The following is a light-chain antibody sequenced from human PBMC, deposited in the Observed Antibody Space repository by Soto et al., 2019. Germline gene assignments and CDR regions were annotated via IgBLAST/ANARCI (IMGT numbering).Light chain of an antibody. J-gene: IGLJ1*01. CDR2: EVI. CDR1: SSDVGGYNY. V-gene: IGLV2-14*01. CDR3: CSYTSISTSFV. Sequence: QSALTQPASVSGSPGQSITISCTGTSSDVGGYNYVSWYQQHPGKAPKLMIYEVINRPSGVSIRFSGSKSGNTASLTISGLQAEDEADYYCCSYTSISTSFVFGPGTKLTVL.